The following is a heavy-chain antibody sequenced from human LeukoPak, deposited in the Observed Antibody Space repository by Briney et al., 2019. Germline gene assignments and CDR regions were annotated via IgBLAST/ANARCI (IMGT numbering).Heavy chain of an antibody. V-gene: IGHV3-30*18. CDR1: GFTFSSYG. J-gene: IGHJ4*02. CDR2: ISYDGSNK. D-gene: IGHD3-22*01. Sequence: SGGSQRLSCAASGFTFSSYGMHWVRQAPGKGLEWVAVISYDGSNKYYADSVKGRFTISRDNSKNTLYLQMNSLRAEDTAVYYCAKDSDYYDSSGYYSEFDYWGQGTLVTVSS. CDR3: AKDSDYYDSSGYYSEFDY.